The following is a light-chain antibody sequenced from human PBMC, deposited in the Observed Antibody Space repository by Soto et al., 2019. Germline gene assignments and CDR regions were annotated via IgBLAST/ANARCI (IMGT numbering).Light chain of an antibody. CDR2: DAF. CDR3: QQYGGSPRT. Sequence: EIVLTQSPGTLCLSPGESATLSCRASRSLDSGQLAWYQQKVGRAPRLLIHDAFIRAPGIPDRFRGRGAGKDFPLTLARLEPEDFAVYYCQQYGGSPRTFGQGTRREI. CDR1: RSLDSGQ. V-gene: IGKV3-20*01. J-gene: IGKJ5*01.